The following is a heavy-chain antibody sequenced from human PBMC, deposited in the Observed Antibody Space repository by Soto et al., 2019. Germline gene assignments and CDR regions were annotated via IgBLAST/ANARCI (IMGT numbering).Heavy chain of an antibody. CDR1: GFTFDDYA. V-gene: IGHV3-9*01. Sequence: GGSLRLSCAASGFTFDDYAMHWVRQAPGKGLEWVSGISWNSGSIGYANSVKGRFTISRDNAKNSLYLQMNSLRAEDTALYYCAKGQWLVRGPIHYWGQGTLVTVSS. J-gene: IGHJ4*02. CDR2: ISWNSGSI. CDR3: AKGQWLVRGPIHY. D-gene: IGHD6-19*01.